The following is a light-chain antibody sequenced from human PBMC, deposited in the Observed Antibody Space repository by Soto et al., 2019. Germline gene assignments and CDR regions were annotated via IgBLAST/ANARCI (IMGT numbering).Light chain of an antibody. CDR2: GNS. V-gene: IGLV1-40*01. Sequence: QSVLTQPPSVSGVPGQRVTISCTGSSSNIGAGYDVHWYQQVPGTAPKLLIHGNSNRPSGVPDRFSGSKSGTSASLAITGLQAEDEADYYCQSYDSSLSGWVFGGGTKVTVL. CDR1: SSNIGAGYD. CDR3: QSYDSSLSGWV. J-gene: IGLJ3*02.